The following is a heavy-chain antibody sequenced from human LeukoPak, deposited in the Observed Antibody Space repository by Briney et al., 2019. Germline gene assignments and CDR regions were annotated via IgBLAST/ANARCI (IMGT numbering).Heavy chain of an antibody. CDR3: AGGRSGYYPNDY. V-gene: IGHV1-8*02. Sequence: ASVKVSCKASGGTFSSYAISLVRQATGQGLEWMGWMNPNSGNTGYAQKFQGRVTMTRNTSISTAYMELSSLRSEDTAVYYCAGGRSGYYPNDYWGQGTLVTVSS. CDR1: GGTFSSYA. D-gene: IGHD3-22*01. CDR2: MNPNSGNT. J-gene: IGHJ4*02.